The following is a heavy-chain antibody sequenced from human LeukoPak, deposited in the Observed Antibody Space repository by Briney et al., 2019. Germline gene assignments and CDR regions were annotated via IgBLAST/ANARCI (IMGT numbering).Heavy chain of an antibody. Sequence: GESLQISCQGSGYSFTSYWIGWVRQIPGKGLEWMVIIYPGDSDTRYSPSFQGQVTISADKSISTAYLQWSSLKASDTAMYYCARLSAGLYFDYWGQGTLVTVSS. CDR1: GYSFTSYW. V-gene: IGHV5-51*01. D-gene: IGHD6-19*01. CDR3: ARLSAGLYFDY. CDR2: IYPGDSDT. J-gene: IGHJ4*02.